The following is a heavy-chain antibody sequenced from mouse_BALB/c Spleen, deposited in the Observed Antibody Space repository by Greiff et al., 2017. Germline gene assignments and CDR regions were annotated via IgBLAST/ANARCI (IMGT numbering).Heavy chain of an antibody. CDR1: GFSFTSYG. CDR2: IWAGGST. CDR3: ARDWDGSFDY. J-gene: IGHJ2*01. V-gene: IGHV2-9*02. D-gene: IGHD4-1*01. Sequence: VQRVESGPGLVAPSQSLSITCTVSGFSFTSYGVHWVRQPPGKGLEWLGVIWAGGSTNYNSARMSRLSIIKDNAKSQVFLKMNSLQTDDTDMYYCARDWDGSFDYWGQGTTLTVSS.